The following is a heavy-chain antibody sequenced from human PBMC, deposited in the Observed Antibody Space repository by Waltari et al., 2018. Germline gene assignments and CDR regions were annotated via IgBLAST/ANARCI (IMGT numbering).Heavy chain of an antibody. Sequence: QVQLVESGGGVVQPGRSLRLPCAASGFTLSSSGRHWVRQAPGKGLEWVAVIWYDGSNKYYADSVKGRFTISRDNSKNTLYLQMNSLRAEDTAVYYCARDQYFDYWGQGTLVTVSS. CDR2: IWYDGSNK. CDR3: ARDQYFDY. J-gene: IGHJ4*02. V-gene: IGHV3-33*01. CDR1: GFTLSSSG.